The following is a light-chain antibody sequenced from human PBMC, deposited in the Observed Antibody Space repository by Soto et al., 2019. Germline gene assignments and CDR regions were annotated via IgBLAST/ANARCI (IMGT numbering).Light chain of an antibody. CDR2: RNN. J-gene: IGLJ1*01. Sequence: QSVLTQPRSVSGSPGQSVIISCTGSRSDVGAYDYVYWYQQLPGTAPKLLIYRNNQRPSGVPDRFSGSKSGTSASLAISGLRSDDEADYFCATWDDSLNGFYVFGTGTKVTVL. CDR3: ATWDDSLNGFYV. CDR1: RSDVGAYDY. V-gene: IGLV1-47*01.